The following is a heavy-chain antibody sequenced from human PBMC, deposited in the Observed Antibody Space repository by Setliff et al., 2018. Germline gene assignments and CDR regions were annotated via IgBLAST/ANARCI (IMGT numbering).Heavy chain of an antibody. CDR2: INPNSGGT. CDR1: GYTFTGYY. CDR3: ARDLLYSGSYFGYYYGMDV. J-gene: IGHJ6*02. V-gene: IGHV1-2*04. Sequence: ASVKVSCRASGYTFTGYYMHWVRQAPGQGLEWMGWINPNSGGTNYAQKFQGWVTMTRDTSISTAYMELSRLRSNDTAVYYCARDLLYSGSYFGYYYGMDVWGQGTTVTVSS. D-gene: IGHD1-26*01.